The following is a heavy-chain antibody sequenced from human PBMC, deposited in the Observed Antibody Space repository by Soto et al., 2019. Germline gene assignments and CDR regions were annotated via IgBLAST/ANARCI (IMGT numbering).Heavy chain of an antibody. CDR2: IYYSGST. CDR1: GGSISSYY. V-gene: IGHV4-59*01. Sequence: QVQLQESGPGLVKPSETLSLTCTVSGGSISSYYWSWIRQPPGKGLEWIGYIYYSGSTNYNPSLKSRVTIPVDTSRNQFSLRLGSVTAADRAGYYWAGGGGGAGSAFDIWGQGTMVTVSS. D-gene: IGHD6-19*01. J-gene: IGHJ3*02. CDR3: AGGGGGAGSAFDI.